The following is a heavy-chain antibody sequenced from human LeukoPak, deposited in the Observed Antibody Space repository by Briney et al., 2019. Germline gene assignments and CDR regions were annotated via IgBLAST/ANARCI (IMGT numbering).Heavy chain of an antibody. CDR1: GFTFSSYD. CDR2: IGTAGDT. D-gene: IGHD3-16*01. J-gene: IGHJ5*02. Sequence: GGSLRLSCAASGFTFSSYDMHWVRQATGKGLEWVSGIGTAGDTYYLDSVKGRFTMSRENAKNSVYLQMHSLRVGDTAVYYCARGAGDGFNPWGQGTLVTVSS. CDR3: ARGAGDGFNP. V-gene: IGHV3-13*01.